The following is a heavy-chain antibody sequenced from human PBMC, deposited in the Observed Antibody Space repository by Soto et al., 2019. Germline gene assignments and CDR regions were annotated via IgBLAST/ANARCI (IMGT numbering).Heavy chain of an antibody. CDR3: ASGSRLEGLRRSGSDI. CDR2: LDREDGET. D-gene: IGHD3-16*01. J-gene: IGHJ3*02. Sequence: QAQLVQSGAEVKKPGASVKVSCKVSGYTLIELSLHWVRQAPGKGLEWMGVLDREDGETTYAPKFQGRVTMNEDTSTDTAYMDLSSLRSEDTAVYYCASGSRLEGLRRSGSDIWGQGTKVTVSS. V-gene: IGHV1-24*01. CDR1: GYTLIELS.